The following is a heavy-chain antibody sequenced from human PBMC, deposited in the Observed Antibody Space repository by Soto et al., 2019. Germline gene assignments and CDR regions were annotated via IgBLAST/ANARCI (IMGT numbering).Heavy chain of an antibody. V-gene: IGHV3-23*01. CDR3: ATEMGANHGPFKN. J-gene: IGHJ4*02. CDR2: LSNTGRRT. Sequence: EVQVLESGGGLVQPGGSLRLSCVVSVFPFGANAMTWVRQAPGKGLEWVSGLSNTGRRTYYADSVKGRFTISRDNSENTVYLQMCSLSVEDTAIYYCATEMGANHGPFKNWGQGTLVTVSS. CDR1: VFPFGANA. D-gene: IGHD1-26*01.